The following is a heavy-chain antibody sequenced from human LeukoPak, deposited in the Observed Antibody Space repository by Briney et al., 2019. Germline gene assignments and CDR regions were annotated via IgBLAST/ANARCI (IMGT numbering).Heavy chain of an antibody. CDR2: IYYSGST. CDR3: ARRGSSLSYNWFDP. J-gene: IGHJ5*02. V-gene: IGHV4-39*01. CDR1: GGSISSSSYY. Sequence: SETLSLTCTVSGGSISSSSYYWGWIRQPPGKGLEWIGSIYYSGSTYYNPSLKSRVTISVDTSKNQFSLKLSSVTAADTAVYYCARRGSSLSYNWFDPWGQGTLVTVSS. D-gene: IGHD6-6*01.